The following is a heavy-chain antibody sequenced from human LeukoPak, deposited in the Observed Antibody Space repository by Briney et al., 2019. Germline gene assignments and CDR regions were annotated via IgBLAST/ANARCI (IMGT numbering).Heavy chain of an antibody. CDR3: ARGPGWSGFSLYDYYYMDV. CDR2: IYYSGST. CDR1: GGSISSGGYY. Sequence: SETLSLTCTVSGGSISSGGYYWSWIRQHPGKGLEWIGYIYYSGSTYYNPSLKSRVTISVDTSKNQFSLKLSSVTAADTAVYYCARGPGWSGFSLYDYYYMDVWGKGTTVTVSS. V-gene: IGHV4-30-4*08. D-gene: IGHD3-3*01. J-gene: IGHJ6*03.